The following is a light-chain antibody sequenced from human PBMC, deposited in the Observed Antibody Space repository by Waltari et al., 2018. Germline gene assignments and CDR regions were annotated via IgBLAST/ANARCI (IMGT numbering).Light chain of an antibody. J-gene: IGKJ3*01. Sequence: DVVVTQSPLSLPVTLGQPASFPCRSSQTLVSREGNNYLYWFHQRPGQSPRRLIYKVSNRDSGVPDRFSGSGSGTDFTLKISRVEAEDVGVYYCMQGSYWPFTFGPGTKVDIK. V-gene: IGKV2-30*01. CDR1: QTLVSREGNNY. CDR2: KVS. CDR3: MQGSYWPFT.